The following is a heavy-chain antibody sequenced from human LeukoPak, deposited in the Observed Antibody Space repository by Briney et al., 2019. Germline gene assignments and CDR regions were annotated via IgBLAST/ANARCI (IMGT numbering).Heavy chain of an antibody. V-gene: IGHV1-69*05. J-gene: IGHJ3*02. CDR1: GGTFNSYA. D-gene: IGHD2-21*02. CDR2: IIPIFGTA. Sequence: SVKVSCKASGGTFNSYAISWVRQAPGQGLEWMGRIIPIFGTANYAQKFQGRVTITTDESTSTAYTELSSLRSEDTAVYYCARGINLLDSYDCGGDCYKDAFDIWGQGTMVTVSS. CDR3: ARGINLLDSYDCGGDCYKDAFDI.